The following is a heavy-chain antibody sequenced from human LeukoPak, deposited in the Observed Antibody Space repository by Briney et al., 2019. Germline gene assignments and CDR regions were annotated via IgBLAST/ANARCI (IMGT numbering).Heavy chain of an antibody. Sequence: SETLSLTCTVSGGSISSGSNYWGWIRQPPGKGLEWLGTVFYSGTTYYNPSLKSRVTISVDTSKNQFSLGLRSVTAADTAVYYCARPDSGDYFFDYWGQGTLVTVSS. CDR3: ARPDSGDYFFDY. J-gene: IGHJ4*02. V-gene: IGHV4-39*01. D-gene: IGHD4-17*01. CDR1: GGSISSGSNY. CDR2: VFYSGTT.